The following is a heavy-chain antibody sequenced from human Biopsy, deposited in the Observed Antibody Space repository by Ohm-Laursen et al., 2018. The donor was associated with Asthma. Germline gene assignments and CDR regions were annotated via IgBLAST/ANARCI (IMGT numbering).Heavy chain of an antibody. J-gene: IGHJ4*02. CDR1: GYSLTDLS. CDR3: ASDFPKDYVRYNFQF. V-gene: IGHV1-24*01. D-gene: IGHD4-17*01. Sequence: SVKVSCKISGYSLTDLSMHWVRQAPGQGLEWMGGHDHEEGGTVNARRFQGRVTMTEDTSTDTAYMELSSLSSDDTAVYYCASDFPKDYVRYNFQFWGQGTLVTVFS. CDR2: HDHEEGGT.